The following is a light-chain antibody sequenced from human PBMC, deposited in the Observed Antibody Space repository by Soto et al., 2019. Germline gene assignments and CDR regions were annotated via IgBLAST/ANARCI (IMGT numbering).Light chain of an antibody. CDR1: QSVSYN. CDR2: GAF. J-gene: IGKJ4*01. V-gene: IGKV3-15*01. Sequence: EIVMTQSPATPSVSPGETATLSCRASQSVSYNLAWYQQKPGQGPRLLIYGAFTSATGIPARFSGSGSGTDFNLTISSLQSEDFAVYYCQQYKNWPPLTFGGGTKVEIK. CDR3: QQYKNWPPLT.